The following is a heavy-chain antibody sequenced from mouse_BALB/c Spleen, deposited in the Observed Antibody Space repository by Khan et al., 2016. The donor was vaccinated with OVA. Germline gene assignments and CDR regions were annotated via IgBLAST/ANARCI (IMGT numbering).Heavy chain of an antibody. CDR2: IYPESGTT. CDR1: GYTFTDYV. J-gene: IGHJ3*01. Sequence: QVQLQQSGPELVKPGGSVKMSCKASGYTFTDYVINWVKQRNGQGLEWIGEIYPESGTTYYNEKFKGKATLSADKSSNTAYMQLSSLTSADSAVYFCAKNYASWFAYWGQGTLVTVSA. V-gene: IGHV1-77*01. CDR3: AKNYASWFAY.